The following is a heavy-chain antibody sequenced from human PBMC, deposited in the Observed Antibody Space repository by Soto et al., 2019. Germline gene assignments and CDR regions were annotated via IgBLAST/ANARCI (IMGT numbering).Heavy chain of an antibody. CDR1: GFTFSSYA. J-gene: IGHJ4*02. CDR3: AKHVVVVPAAGDYFDY. V-gene: IGHV3-23*01. D-gene: IGHD2-2*01. CDR2: ISGSGGST. Sequence: GGSLRLSCAASGFTFSSYAMSWVRQAPGKGLEWVSGISGSGGSTYYPDSVKGRFTISRDNFKNTLYLQMNSLRAEDTAVYYCAKHVVVVPAAGDYFDYRGQGTQVTVPS.